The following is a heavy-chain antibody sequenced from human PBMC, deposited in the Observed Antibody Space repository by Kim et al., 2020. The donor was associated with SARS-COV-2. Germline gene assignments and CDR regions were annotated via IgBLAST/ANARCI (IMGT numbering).Heavy chain of an antibody. CDR3: ARGTRGAWSGPCMDV. D-gene: IGHD3-3*01. Sequence: SETLSLTCTVSGGSISSYYWSWIRQPPGKGLEWIGYIYYSGSTNYNPSLKSRVTISVDTSKNQFSLKLSSVTAADTAVYYCARGTRGAWSGPCMDVWGQGTTVTVSS. CDR1: GGSISSYY. V-gene: IGHV4-59*13. J-gene: IGHJ6*02. CDR2: IYYSGST.